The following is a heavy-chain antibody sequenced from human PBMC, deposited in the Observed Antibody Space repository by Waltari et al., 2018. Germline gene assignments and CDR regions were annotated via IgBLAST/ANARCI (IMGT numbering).Heavy chain of an antibody. Sequence: QVQLVESGGGVVQPGRSLRLSCSASGFTFSSNAMHWVRQAPGKGLEWVAVISYDGSNKSYADSGKGRFTISRDKSKDTLYLQMNSLRAEDTAVYHCASLRYCGGGDCSDYWGQGTLVTVSS. CDR3: ASLRYCGGGDCSDY. V-gene: IGHV3-30-3*01. D-gene: IGHD2-15*01. J-gene: IGHJ4*02. CDR1: GFTFSSNA. CDR2: ISYDGSNK.